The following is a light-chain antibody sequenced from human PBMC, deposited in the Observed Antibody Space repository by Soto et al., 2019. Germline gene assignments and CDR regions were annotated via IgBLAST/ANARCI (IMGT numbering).Light chain of an antibody. V-gene: IGKV3-20*01. Sequence: EIVLTQSPGTLSLSRGERATLSCRASQSVTSTYLAWYQQRPGQAPRLLIYAAYSRASGIPDRFRGSGSGTDFTLTISRLEPEDFAVYYCQQYGTSPQTFGQGTKVDIK. CDR2: AAY. CDR1: QSVTSTY. J-gene: IGKJ1*01. CDR3: QQYGTSPQT.